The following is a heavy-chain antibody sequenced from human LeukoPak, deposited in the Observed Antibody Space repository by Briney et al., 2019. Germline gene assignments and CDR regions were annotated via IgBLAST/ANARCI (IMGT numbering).Heavy chain of an antibody. D-gene: IGHD6-19*01. Sequence: GRSLRLSCAASGFTFSSYAMHWVRQAPGKGLEWVAVISYDGSNKYYADSVKGRFTISRDNSKNTLHLQMNSLRAEDTAVYYCAQTRSGWSYYFDYWGQGTLVTVSS. J-gene: IGHJ4*02. CDR3: AQTRSGWSYYFDY. CDR1: GFTFSSYA. V-gene: IGHV3-30-3*01. CDR2: ISYDGSNK.